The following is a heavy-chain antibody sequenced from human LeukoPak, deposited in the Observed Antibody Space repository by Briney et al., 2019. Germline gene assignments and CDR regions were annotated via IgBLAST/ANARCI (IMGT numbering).Heavy chain of an antibody. Sequence: SETLSLTCSVSGGSVSSGSYYWNWIRQPPGKGLEWIGYIYYSGSTNYNPSLQSRVTISVDTSRNQFSLKLSSVTAADTAVYYCARQYSYGYYFDYWGQGTLVTVSS. CDR2: IYYSGST. V-gene: IGHV4-61*01. CDR3: ARQYSYGYYFDY. J-gene: IGHJ4*02. CDR1: GGSVSSGSYY. D-gene: IGHD5-18*01.